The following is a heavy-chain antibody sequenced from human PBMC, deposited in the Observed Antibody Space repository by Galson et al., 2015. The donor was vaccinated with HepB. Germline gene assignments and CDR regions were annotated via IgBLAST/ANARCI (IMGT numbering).Heavy chain of an antibody. J-gene: IGHJ3*02. Sequence: QSGAEVKKPGESLRISCKGSGDRFTRNWISWVRQTPGKGLEWMGKIDPSDSYINYNPSFQGHVTFSVDKSISVAYLQWSSLQASDTAMYYCASFNWVGALDIWGQGTMVTVSS. CDR3: ASFNWVGALDI. CDR1: GDRFTRNW. CDR2: IDPSDSYI. V-gene: IGHV5-10-1*01. D-gene: IGHD3-16*01.